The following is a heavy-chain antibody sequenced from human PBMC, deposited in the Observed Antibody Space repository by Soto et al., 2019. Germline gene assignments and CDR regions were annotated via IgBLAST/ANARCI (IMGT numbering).Heavy chain of an antibody. V-gene: IGHV3-23*01. CDR2: ISGSGGST. Sequence: GGSLRLSCAASGFTFSSYAMSWVRQAPGKGLEWVSAISGSGGSTYYADSVKGRFTISRDNSKNTLYLQMNSLRAEDTAVYYCAKEDCTNGVCYTGALYYFDYWGQGTLVTVSS. J-gene: IGHJ4*02. CDR3: AKEDCTNGVCYTGALYYFDY. D-gene: IGHD2-8*01. CDR1: GFTFSSYA.